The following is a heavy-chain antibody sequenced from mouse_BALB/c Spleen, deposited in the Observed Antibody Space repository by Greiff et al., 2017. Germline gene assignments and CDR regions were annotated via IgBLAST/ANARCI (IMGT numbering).Heavy chain of an antibody. Sequence: VQLVESGPELVKPGASVRISCKASGYTFTSYYIHWVKQRPGQGLEWIGWIYPGNVNTKYNEKFKGKATLTADKSSSTAYMQLSSLTSEDSAVYFCARYGYYFDYWGQGTTLTVSS. J-gene: IGHJ2*01. CDR3: ARYGYYFDY. CDR2: IYPGNVNT. D-gene: IGHD2-10*02. V-gene: IGHV1S56*01. CDR1: GYTFTSYY.